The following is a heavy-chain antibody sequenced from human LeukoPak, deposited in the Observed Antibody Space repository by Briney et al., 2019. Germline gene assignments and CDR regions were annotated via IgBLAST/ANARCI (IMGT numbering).Heavy chain of an antibody. J-gene: IGHJ4*02. CDR2: INPNSGGT. CDR1: GYTFTGYY. CDR3: ARTSRGELGVFDY. Sequence: ASVKVSCKASGYTFTGYYMHWVRQAPGQGLEWMGWINPNSGGTNYAQKFQGRVTMTRDTSISTAYMELSRLRSDDTAVYHCARTSRGELGVFDYWGQGTLVTVSS. V-gene: IGHV1-2*02. D-gene: IGHD1-26*01.